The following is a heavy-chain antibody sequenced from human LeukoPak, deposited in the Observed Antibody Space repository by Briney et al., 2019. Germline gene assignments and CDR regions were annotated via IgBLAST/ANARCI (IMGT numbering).Heavy chain of an antibody. CDR3: ARAARRDGHNDVSRIFY. V-gene: IGHV3-23*01. D-gene: IGHD5-24*01. Sequence: GGSLRLSCAASGFTFSSYAMSWVRQAPGKGLEWVSAISRSGGSTYYVDSVKGRFTISRDNSKNSLYLQMNSLRAEDTAVYYCARAARRDGHNDVSRIFYWGEGNLV. CDR1: GFTFSSYA. J-gene: IGHJ4*02. CDR2: ISRSGGST.